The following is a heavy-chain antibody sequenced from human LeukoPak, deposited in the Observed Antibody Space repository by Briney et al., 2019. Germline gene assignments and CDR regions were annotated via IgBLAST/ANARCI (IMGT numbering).Heavy chain of an antibody. CDR2: IYYTGAT. CDR3: ARAGYSYNTGYYFDY. Sequence: PSETLFLTCTVSGGSISSYYWTWIRLPPGKGLEWIGYIYYTGATYYNPSLKSRVTISLDTSKNQFSLKLSSVTAADAAVYYCARAGYSYNTGYYFDYWGQGALVTVSS. J-gene: IGHJ4*02. D-gene: IGHD5-18*01. V-gene: IGHV4-59*01. CDR1: GGSISSYY.